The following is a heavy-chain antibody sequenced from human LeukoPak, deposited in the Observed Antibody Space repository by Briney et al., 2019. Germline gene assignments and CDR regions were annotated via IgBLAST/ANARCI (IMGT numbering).Heavy chain of an antibody. CDR1: GGTFSSYA. V-gene: IGHV1-69*13. CDR3: ARAGPEGEQLAPFDY. Sequence: SVKVSCKAFGGTFSSYAISWVRQAPGQGLEWMGGIIPIFGTANYAQKFQGRVTITADESTSTAYMELSSLRSEDTAVYYCARAGPEGEQLAPFDYWGQGTLVTVPS. J-gene: IGHJ4*02. CDR2: IIPIFGTA. D-gene: IGHD6-13*01.